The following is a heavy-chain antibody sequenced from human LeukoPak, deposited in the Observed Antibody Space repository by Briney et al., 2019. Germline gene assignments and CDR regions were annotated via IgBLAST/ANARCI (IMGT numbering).Heavy chain of an antibody. J-gene: IGHJ4*02. D-gene: IGHD6-13*01. CDR3: ARFIAAPYYFDY. CDR1: GFTVRSSY. V-gene: IGHV3-21*01. Sequence: GGSLRLSCAASGFTVRSSYMSWVRQAPGKGLEWVSFISSSRSYIYYADSVKGRFTISRDNAKNSLYLQMNSLRAEDTAVYYCARFIAAPYYFDYWGRGTLVTVSS. CDR2: ISSSRSYI.